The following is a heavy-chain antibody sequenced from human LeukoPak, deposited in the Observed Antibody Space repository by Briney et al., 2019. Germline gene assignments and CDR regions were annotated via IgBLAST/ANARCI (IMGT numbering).Heavy chain of an antibody. J-gene: IGHJ4*02. Sequence: GRSLRLSCAASGFTFSSYGMHWVRQAPGKGLEWVAVISYDGSNKYYADSVKGRFTISRDNSKNTLYLQMNSLRAEDTAVYYCARCVATKTVDYWGQGTLVTVSS. CDR2: ISYDGSNK. D-gene: IGHD5-12*01. CDR1: GFTFSSYG. CDR3: ARCVATKTVDY. V-gene: IGHV3-30*03.